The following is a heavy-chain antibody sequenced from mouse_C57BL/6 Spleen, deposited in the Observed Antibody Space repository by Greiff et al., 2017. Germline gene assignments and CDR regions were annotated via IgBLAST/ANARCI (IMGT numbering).Heavy chain of an antibody. Sequence: EVQRVESGPVLVKPGASVKMSCKASGYTFTDYYMNWVKQSHGKSLEWIGVINPYNGGTSYNQKFKGKATLTVDKSSSTAYMELNSLTSEDSAVYYCARATVVANWYFDVWGTGTTVTVSS. V-gene: IGHV1-19*01. CDR1: GYTFTDYY. CDR2: INPYNGGT. D-gene: IGHD1-1*01. J-gene: IGHJ1*03. CDR3: ARATVVANWYFDV.